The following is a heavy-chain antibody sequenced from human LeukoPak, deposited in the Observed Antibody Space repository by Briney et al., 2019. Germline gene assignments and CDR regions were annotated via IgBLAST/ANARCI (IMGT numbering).Heavy chain of an antibody. V-gene: IGHV3-23*01. CDR1: GFTFSSHG. J-gene: IGHJ4*02. D-gene: IGHD5-24*01. CDR2: IIPSGHTT. Sequence: GGSLRLSCVASGFTFSSHGMNWVREAPGKGLEWVSGIIPSGHTTYYADSVRGRFTICRDHSRNTVYLQMNSLRAEDTAVYYCAKDDRWLQFCCWGQGTLVTVSA. CDR3: AKDDRWLQFCC.